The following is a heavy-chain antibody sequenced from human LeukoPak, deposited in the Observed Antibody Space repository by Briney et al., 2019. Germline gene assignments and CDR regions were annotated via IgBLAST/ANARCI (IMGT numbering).Heavy chain of an antibody. CDR3: ARDHLYGDYGLAY. CDR1: GGSFSGYY. D-gene: IGHD4-17*01. V-gene: IGHV4-34*01. Sequence: SETLSLTCAVYGGSFSGYYWSWIRQPPGKRLEGIGEINHSGSTNYNPSLKSRVTISVDTSKNQFSLKLTSVTAADTAVYYCARDHLYGDYGLAYWGQGTLVTVSS. J-gene: IGHJ4*02. CDR2: INHSGST.